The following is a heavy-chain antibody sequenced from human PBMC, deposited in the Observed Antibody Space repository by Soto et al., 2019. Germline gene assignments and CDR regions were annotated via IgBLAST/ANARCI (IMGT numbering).Heavy chain of an antibody. CDR3: AKYTARLDIVVVVAAIWTTYFDY. V-gene: IGHV3-23*01. CDR1: GFTFSSYA. Sequence: EVQLLESGGGLVQPGGSLRLSCAASGFTFSSYAMSWVRQAPGKGLEWVSAISGSGGSTYYADSVKGRFTISRDNSKNTLYLQMNSLRAEDTAVYYCAKYTARLDIVVVVAAIWTTYFDYWGQGTLVTVSS. D-gene: IGHD2-15*01. J-gene: IGHJ4*02. CDR2: ISGSGGST.